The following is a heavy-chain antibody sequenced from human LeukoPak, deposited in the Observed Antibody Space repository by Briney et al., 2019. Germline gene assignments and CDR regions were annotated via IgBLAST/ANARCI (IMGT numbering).Heavy chain of an antibody. D-gene: IGHD3-10*01. CDR1: GGTPSSYA. V-gene: IGHV1-69*13. CDR2: IIPIFGTT. CDR3: ATGILWFGETGDY. Sequence: APVKVSCEASGGTPSSYAISCGREAPGQGRECGGGIIPIFGTTNYAQKFQGRVTITADESTSTAYMELSSLRSEDTAVYYCATGILWFGETGDYWGRGTLVTVSS. J-gene: IGHJ4*02.